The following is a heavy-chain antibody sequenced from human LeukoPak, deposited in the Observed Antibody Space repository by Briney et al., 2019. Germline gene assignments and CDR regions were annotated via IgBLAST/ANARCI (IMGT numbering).Heavy chain of an antibody. CDR1: GGSFSGYY. Sequence: PSETLSLTCAVYGGSFSGYYWSWIRQPPGKGLEWIGEINHSGSTNYNPSLKSRVTISVDTSKNQFSLKLSSVTAADTAVYYCARARDIVVVPAAMRWFDPWGQGTLVTVSS. CDR2: INHSGST. V-gene: IGHV4-34*01. J-gene: IGHJ5*02. D-gene: IGHD2-2*01. CDR3: ARARDIVVVPAAMRWFDP.